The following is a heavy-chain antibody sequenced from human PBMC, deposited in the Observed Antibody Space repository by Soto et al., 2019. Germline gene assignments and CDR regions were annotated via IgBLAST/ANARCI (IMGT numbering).Heavy chain of an antibody. D-gene: IGHD6-6*01. CDR2: IYYSGST. J-gene: IGHJ4*02. V-gene: IGHV4-59*01. CDR1: GGSISSYY. Sequence: SETLSLTCTVSGGSISSYYWSWIRQPPGKGLEWIGYIYYSGSTNYNPSLKSRVTISVDTSKNQFSLKLSSVSAADTAVYYCAREGAHSSSSSGGFDYWDQGTLVTVSS. CDR3: AREGAHSSSSSGGFDY.